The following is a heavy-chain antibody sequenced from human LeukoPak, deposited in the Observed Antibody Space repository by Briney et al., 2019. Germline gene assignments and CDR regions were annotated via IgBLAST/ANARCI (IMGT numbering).Heavy chain of an antibody. D-gene: IGHD2-15*01. CDR2: ISGSGGST. CDR1: GFTFSSYG. V-gene: IGHV3-23*01. J-gene: IGHJ5*02. Sequence: GGSLRLSCAASGFTFSSYGISWVRQAPGKGLEWVSAISGSGGSTYYADSVKGRFTISRDNSKNTLYLQMSSLRAEDTAVYYCAKSKEDCCGSFDPWGQGTLVTVSS. CDR3: AKSKEDCCGSFDP.